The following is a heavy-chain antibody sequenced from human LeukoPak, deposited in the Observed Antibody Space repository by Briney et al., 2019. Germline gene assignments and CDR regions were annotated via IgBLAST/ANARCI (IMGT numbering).Heavy chain of an antibody. D-gene: IGHD6-19*01. CDR3: ARYSSGTAEYFQH. J-gene: IGHJ1*01. CDR1: GYTFTSYD. Sequence: GASVKVSCKASGYTFTSYDINWVRQATGQGLEWMGWINAGNGNTKYSQKFQGRVTITRDTSASTAYMELSSLRSEDTAVYYCARYSSGTAEYFQHWGQGTLVTVSS. V-gene: IGHV1-3*01. CDR2: INAGNGNT.